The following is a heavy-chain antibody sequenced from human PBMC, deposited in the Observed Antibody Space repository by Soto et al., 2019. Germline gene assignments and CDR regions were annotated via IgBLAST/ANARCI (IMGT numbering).Heavy chain of an antibody. CDR1: GFSFSDYS. Sequence: GGALRHSCAASGFSFSDYSMNLVRQGPGKGLEWVSFIDLSGTTTYYRDSVKGRFTIFKDKSMNTVYLQMNSLTVEDAAVYYCTKDRVPDGIYSFDYWGQGALVTVSS. CDR3: TKDRVPDGIYSFDY. V-gene: IGHV3-23*03. D-gene: IGHD2-15*01. J-gene: IGHJ4*02. CDR2: IDLSGTTT.